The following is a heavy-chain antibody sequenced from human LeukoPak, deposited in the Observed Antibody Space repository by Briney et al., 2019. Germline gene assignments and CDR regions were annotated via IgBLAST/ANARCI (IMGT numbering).Heavy chain of an antibody. CDR3: ARGPHIGLPSSFVP. CDR2: MNPNSGNT. CDR1: GHTFTSYD. D-gene: IGHD5-12*01. J-gene: IGHJ5*02. Sequence: GASVKVSRKASGHTFTSYDINWVRQATGQGLEWMGWMNPNSGNTGSAQRFQGRITLTRDTSISTAYMEQSSLRYQGTAVYYCARGPHIGLPSSFVPWGQGTLVTVSS. V-gene: IGHV1-8*01.